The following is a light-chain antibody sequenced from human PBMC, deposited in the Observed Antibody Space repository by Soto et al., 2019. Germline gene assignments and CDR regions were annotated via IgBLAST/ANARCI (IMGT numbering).Light chain of an antibody. CDR2: DAS. J-gene: IGKJ1*01. CDR1: QSVGTY. Sequence: EIVLTQSPGTLSLSPGERATLSCRASQSVGTYLAWYQQKPGLAPRLVVYDASTRATGIPDRFSGSGSGTDFTLTISRLEPEDFAVYYCQHYSDLPQTFGQGTRVEIK. CDR3: QHYSDLPQT. V-gene: IGKV3D-20*01.